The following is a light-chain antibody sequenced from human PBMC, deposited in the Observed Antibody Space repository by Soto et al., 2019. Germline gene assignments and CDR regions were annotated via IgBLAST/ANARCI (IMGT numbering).Light chain of an antibody. Sequence: DIQMTQSPSSLSASVRDRVTIACRASQSIGRWLAWYQQKPGKAPKLLIYDASSLESGVPSRFSGSGSATEFTLTISSLQPDDFATYYCQQYNNYWTFGQGTKVDIK. CDR3: QQYNNYWT. J-gene: IGKJ1*01. CDR1: QSIGRW. CDR2: DAS. V-gene: IGKV1-5*01.